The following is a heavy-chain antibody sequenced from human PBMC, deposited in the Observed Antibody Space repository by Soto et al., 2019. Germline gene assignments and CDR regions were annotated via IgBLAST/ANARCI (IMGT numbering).Heavy chain of an antibody. Sequence: EVQLVESGGGLVQPGGSLRLSCETSGFAFSNYWMSWVRQLPGKGLEWVANIRQDGSEINYVDSVRGRFTISRDNAKSSLNLQMNSLGAADTAVYHCVRSSGWTGDYWGQGILVTVSS. CDR2: IRQDGSEI. CDR1: GFAFSNYW. J-gene: IGHJ4*02. CDR3: VRSSGWTGDY. D-gene: IGHD3-10*01. V-gene: IGHV3-7*04.